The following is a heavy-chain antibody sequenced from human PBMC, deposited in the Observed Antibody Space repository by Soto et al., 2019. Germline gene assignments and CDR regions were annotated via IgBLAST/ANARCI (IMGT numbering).Heavy chain of an antibody. D-gene: IGHD1-26*01. V-gene: IGHV1-69*01. CDR1: GGTFSSFA. CDR3: ERDLVGAAEHEGMDV. Sequence: QVQLVQSGAEVKKPGSSLKVSCKASGGTFSSFAITWVRQAPGQGLEWMGGIIPIFGTANYAQKFQGRVTITADESKSKAYMQMRSLRYDDTAVYYCERDLVGAAEHEGMDVWGPGTTVPVSS. J-gene: IGHJ6*02. CDR2: IIPIFGTA.